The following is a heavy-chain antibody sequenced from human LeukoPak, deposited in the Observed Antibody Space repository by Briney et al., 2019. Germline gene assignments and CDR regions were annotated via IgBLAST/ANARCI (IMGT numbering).Heavy chain of an antibody. D-gene: IGHD6-6*01. CDR2: ISGSGGST. J-gene: IGHJ6*03. V-gene: IGHV3-23*01. Sequence: PGGSLRLSCAAPGFTFSSYAMSWVRQAPGKGLEWVSAISGSGGSTYYADSVKGRFTISRDNSKNTLYLQMNSLRAEDTPVYYCAKGVSSSSYYYYYMDVWGKGTTVTVSS. CDR3: AKGVSSSSYYYYYMDV. CDR1: GFTFSSYA.